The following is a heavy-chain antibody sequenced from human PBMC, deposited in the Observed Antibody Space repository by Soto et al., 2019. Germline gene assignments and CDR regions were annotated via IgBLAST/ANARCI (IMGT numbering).Heavy chain of an antibody. CDR3: ARDVYDYIWGSSIWIDP. Sequence: GGSLRLSCAASGFTFSSYGMHWVRQAPGKGLEWVAVIWYDGSNKYYADSVKGRFTISRDNSKNTLYLQMNSLRAEDTAVYYCARDVYDYIWGSSIWIDPWGQGTLVTVSS. J-gene: IGHJ5*02. D-gene: IGHD3-16*01. CDR2: IWYDGSNK. V-gene: IGHV3-33*01. CDR1: GFTFSSYG.